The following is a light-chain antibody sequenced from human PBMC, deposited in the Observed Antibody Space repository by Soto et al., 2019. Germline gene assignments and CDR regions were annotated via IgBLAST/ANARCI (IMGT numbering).Light chain of an antibody. CDR1: SSDVGNYNF. CDR2: DVT. Sequence: QSALTQPASVCGSPGQSITISCTGTSSDVGNYNFVSWYQQLPGEAPKLIIYDVTNRPSGLSDRFSGSKSANTASLTISGLQAEDEADYYCSSYTSSHTLVFGSGTKVTVL. CDR3: SSYTSSHTLV. J-gene: IGLJ1*01. V-gene: IGLV2-14*03.